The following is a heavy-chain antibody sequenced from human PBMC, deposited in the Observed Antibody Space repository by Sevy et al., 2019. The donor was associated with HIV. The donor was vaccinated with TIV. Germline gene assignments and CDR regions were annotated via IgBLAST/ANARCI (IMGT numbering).Heavy chain of an antibody. CDR1: GFTFSSYS. CDR2: ISSSSSYI. J-gene: IGHJ4*02. Sequence: GGSLRLSCAASGFTFSSYSMNWVRQAPGKGLEWVSSISSSSSYIYYADSVKSRFTISRDNAKNSLYLQMNSLRAEDTAVYYCARDLSAVTTGPFDYWGQGTLVTVSS. CDR3: ARDLSAVTTGPFDY. V-gene: IGHV3-21*01. D-gene: IGHD4-17*01.